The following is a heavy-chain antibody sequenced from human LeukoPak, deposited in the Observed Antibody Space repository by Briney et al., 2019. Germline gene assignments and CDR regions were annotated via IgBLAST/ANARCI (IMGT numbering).Heavy chain of an antibody. J-gene: IGHJ2*01. CDR3: ARNPQLLPDWNFDL. CDR2: IWYDGSNE. D-gene: IGHD2-2*01. V-gene: IGHV3-33*01. CDR1: GFSFSSYG. Sequence: GRSLRLSCVASGFSFSSYGIHWVRQAPGKGLEWVSVIWYDGSNEHYAESVKGRFTISRDNSKNTVFLQMKSLRVEDTVVYYCARNPQLLPDWNFDLWGRGTLVTVSS.